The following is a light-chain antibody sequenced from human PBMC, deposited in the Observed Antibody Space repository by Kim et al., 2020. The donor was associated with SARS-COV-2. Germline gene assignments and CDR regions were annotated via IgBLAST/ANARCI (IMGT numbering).Light chain of an antibody. CDR2: FDS. V-gene: IGLV3-21*04. J-gene: IGLJ1*01. CDR3: QVWDTSSDYQYV. Sequence: SYELTQPPSVSVAPGKTARITCGGDNIGSNSVHWYQKKSGQAPVLVMYFDSDRPAEIPERFSASKSGNTATLTINKVEAGDKADYYCQVWDTSSDYQYVFGTGTKVTVL. CDR1: NIGSNS.